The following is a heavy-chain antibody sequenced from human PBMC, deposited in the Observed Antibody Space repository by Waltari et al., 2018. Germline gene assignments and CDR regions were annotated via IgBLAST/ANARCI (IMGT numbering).Heavy chain of an antibody. J-gene: IGHJ6*02. Sequence: QVQLVQSGAEVKKPGASVKVSCKASGYTFTGYYMHWGRQAPGQGLEWMGRINAGNGNTKYSQKFQGRVTITRDTSASTAYMELSSLRSEDTAVYYCATEAGYYGMDVWGQGTTVTVSS. CDR2: INAGNGNT. CDR3: ATEAGYYGMDV. D-gene: IGHD6-19*01. CDR1: GYTFTGYY. V-gene: IGHV1-3*01.